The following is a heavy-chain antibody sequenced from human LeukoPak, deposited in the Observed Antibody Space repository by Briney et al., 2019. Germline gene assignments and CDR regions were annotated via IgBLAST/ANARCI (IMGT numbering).Heavy chain of an antibody. CDR3: ARGGDYYGSGSYYWSVYFDY. D-gene: IGHD3-10*01. CDR1: GGSFSGYY. J-gene: IGHJ4*02. V-gene: IGHV4-34*01. Sequence: PSETLSLTCAVYGGSFSGYYWSWIRQPPGKGLEWIGEINHSGSTNYNPSLKSRVTISVDTSKNQFSLKLSSVTAADTAVYYCARGGDYYGSGSYYWSVYFDYWGQGTLVTVSS. CDR2: INHSGST.